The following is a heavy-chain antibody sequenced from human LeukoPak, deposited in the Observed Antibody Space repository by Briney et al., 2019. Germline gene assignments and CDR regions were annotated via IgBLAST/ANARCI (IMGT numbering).Heavy chain of an antibody. J-gene: IGHJ4*02. CDR1: GGSISGYY. V-gene: IGHV4-4*07. CDR2: IYPSGST. D-gene: IGHD4/OR15-4a*01. CDR3: ARGSPGVAALTFDY. Sequence: LETLSLTCTVSGGSISGYYWSWIRQPAGKGLEWIGRIYPSGSTNYNPSLKSRVTMSVDTSKNQFSLRLSSVTAADTAVYYCARGSPGVAALTFDYWGQGTLVTVSS.